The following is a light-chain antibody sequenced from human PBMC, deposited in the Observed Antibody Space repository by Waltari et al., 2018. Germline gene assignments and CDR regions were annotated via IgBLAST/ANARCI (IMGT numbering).Light chain of an antibody. J-gene: IGLJ2*01. CDR2: SNN. V-gene: IGLV1-44*01. Sequence: QSVLSQPPSESGTPGQRVTISCSGTRSNVGSNTVNWYQHLPGTSPKLLIFSNNHRPSGVPDRFSASKSGTSASLAISGLQSEDEGDHYCAAWDGGLNGLIFGGGTKLTVL. CDR1: RSNVGSNT. CDR3: AAWDGGLNGLI.